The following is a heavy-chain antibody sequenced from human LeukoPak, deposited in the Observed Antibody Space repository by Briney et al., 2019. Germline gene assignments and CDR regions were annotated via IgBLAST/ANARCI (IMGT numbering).Heavy chain of an antibody. J-gene: IGHJ6*03. V-gene: IGHV3-30*02. CDR2: IRFDGSNT. D-gene: IGHD4-17*01. CDR1: GFTFDDYG. CDR3: ARGVTVTTDYYYYYMDV. Sequence: PGGSLRLSCAASGFTFDDYGMSWVRQPPGKGLEWVAFIRFDGSNTYYSESVKGRFTISRDNSKNTLYLQMNSLRAEDTAVYSCARGVTVTTDYYYYYMDVWGKGTTVTISS.